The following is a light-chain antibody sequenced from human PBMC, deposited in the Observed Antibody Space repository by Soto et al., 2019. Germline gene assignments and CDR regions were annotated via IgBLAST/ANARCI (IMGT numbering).Light chain of an antibody. V-gene: IGLV2-14*01. J-gene: IGLJ3*02. CDR2: DVT. CDR3: SSYPSSSAVV. Sequence: QSVLTQPASVSGSPGQSVTISCSGSSSDVGAYNYVSWYQRHPGKAPKLMIYDVTNRPSGASNRFSGSKSGNTASLTISGLQAEDEAHYFSSSYPSSSAVVFGGGTKLTVL. CDR1: SSDVGAYNY.